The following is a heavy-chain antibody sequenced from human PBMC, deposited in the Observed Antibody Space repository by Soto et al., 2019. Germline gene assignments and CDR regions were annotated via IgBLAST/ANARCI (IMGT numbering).Heavy chain of an antibody. CDR1: GFTFSSYW. Sequence: GGSLRLSCAASGFTFSSYWMHWVRQAPGKGLVWVSRINSDGSSTSYADSVKGRFTISRDNAKNTLYLQMNSLRAEDTAVYYCARGRVFDWLPHHWGQGTLVTVSS. CDR3: ARGRVFDWLPHH. D-gene: IGHD3-9*01. J-gene: IGHJ5*02. CDR2: INSDGSST. V-gene: IGHV3-74*01.